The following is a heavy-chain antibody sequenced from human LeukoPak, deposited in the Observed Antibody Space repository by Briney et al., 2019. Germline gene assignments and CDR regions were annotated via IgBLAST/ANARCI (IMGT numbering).Heavy chain of an antibody. D-gene: IGHD6-6*01. J-gene: IGHJ4*02. CDR1: GFTFSDYN. CDR2: ISRSGSTK. CDR3: ARDRGIAARPLDY. V-gene: IGHV3-11*04. Sequence: GGSLRLSCAASGFTFSDYNMRWIRQAPGKGLEWVSSISRSGSTKYYADPVKGRFTISRDNAKNSLFLQMNSLRAEDTAVYYCARDRGIAARPLDYWGQGTLVTVSS.